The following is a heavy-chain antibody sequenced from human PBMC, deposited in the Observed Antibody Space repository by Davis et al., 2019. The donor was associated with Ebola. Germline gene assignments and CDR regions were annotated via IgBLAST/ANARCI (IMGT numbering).Heavy chain of an antibody. D-gene: IGHD2-15*01. CDR3: VSAGWDH. CDR2: ISDDGSPT. CDR1: GFTFSNYN. Sequence: PGGSLRLSCAVSGFTFSNYNMNWVRQTPGKGLEWVSHISDDGSPTYYADSVKGRFTISRDNAKNSLYLQLNTLRDEDTAVYFCVSAGWDHWGQGTLVTVSS. V-gene: IGHV3-48*02. J-gene: IGHJ4*02.